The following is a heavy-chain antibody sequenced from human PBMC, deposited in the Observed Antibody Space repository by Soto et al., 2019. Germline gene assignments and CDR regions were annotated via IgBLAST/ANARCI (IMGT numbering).Heavy chain of an antibody. Sequence: SETLSLTCAVYGGSFSGYYWSWIRQPPGKGLEWIGEINHSGSTNYNPSLKSRVTISVDTSKNQFSLKLSSVTAADTAVYYCARACPFWSGSPAHGMDVWGQGTTVTVSS. D-gene: IGHD3-3*01. V-gene: IGHV4-34*01. CDR2: INHSGST. CDR3: ARACPFWSGSPAHGMDV. J-gene: IGHJ6*02. CDR1: GGSFSGYY.